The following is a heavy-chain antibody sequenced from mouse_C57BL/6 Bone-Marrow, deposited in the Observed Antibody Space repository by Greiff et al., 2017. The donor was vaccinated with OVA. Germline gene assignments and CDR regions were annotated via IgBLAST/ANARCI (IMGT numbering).Heavy chain of an antibody. CDR2: ISNGGGST. CDR1: GFTFSDYY. V-gene: IGHV5-12*01. D-gene: IGHD4-1*01. J-gene: IGHJ2*01. Sequence: EVKLVESGGGLVQPGGSLKLSCAASGFTFSDYYMNWVRQTPEKRLEWVAYISNGGGSTYYPDTVKGRFTISRDNAKNTLYLQMSRLKSEDTAMYYCARRGWDDGYFDYWGQGTTLTVSS. CDR3: ARRGWDDGYFDY.